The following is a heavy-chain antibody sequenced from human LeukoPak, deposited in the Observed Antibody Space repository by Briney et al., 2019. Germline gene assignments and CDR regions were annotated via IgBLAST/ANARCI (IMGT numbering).Heavy chain of an antibody. V-gene: IGHV4-31*03. D-gene: IGHD3-22*01. CDR2: IYYSGST. CDR3: ARALSSVV. J-gene: IGHJ4*02. CDR1: GDSISSGGYY. Sequence: SETLSLTCTVSGDSISSGGYYWSWSRQHPGKGLEWIGYIYYSGSTYYNPSLKSRVTISVDTSKNQFSLKLSSVTAADTAVYYCARALSSVVWGQGTLVTVSS.